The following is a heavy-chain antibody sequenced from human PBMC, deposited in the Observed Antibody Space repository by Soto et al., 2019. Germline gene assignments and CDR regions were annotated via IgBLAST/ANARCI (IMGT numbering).Heavy chain of an antibody. CDR1: GDSVSNNGAT. J-gene: IGHJ5*02. CDR2: TYYRSKWIS. CDR3: ARDPPDFYSGFDL. V-gene: IGHV6-1*01. D-gene: IGHD4-4*01. Sequence: QGQLQQSGPGLVEPSQTLSLTCAISGDSVSNNGATWNWIRQSPSRGLEWLGRTYYRSKWISDYAISVKSRIRLNPDTSKNQFSLHLNSVTPEDTAVYYCARDPPDFYSGFDLWGQGILVTVSS.